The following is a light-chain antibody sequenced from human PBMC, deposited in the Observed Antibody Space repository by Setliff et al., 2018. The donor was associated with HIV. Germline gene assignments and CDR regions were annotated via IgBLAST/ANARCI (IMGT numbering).Light chain of an antibody. V-gene: IGLV2-14*01. CDR1: SSDVGGHNH. CDR2: EVT. J-gene: IGLJ3*02. Sequence: QSVLTQPASVSGSPGQSIAISCTGTSSDVGGHNHVSWYQQYPGKAPKLMIYEVTDRPSGVSSRFSGSKSGNTASLTISGLQAEDEADYHCSSYSTTNTWVFGGGTKGTVL. CDR3: SSYSTTNTWV.